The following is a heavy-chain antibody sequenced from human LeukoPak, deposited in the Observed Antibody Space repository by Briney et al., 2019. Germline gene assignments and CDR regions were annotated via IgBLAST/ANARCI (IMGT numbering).Heavy chain of an antibody. CDR1: GDSISGYYSGYY. Sequence: KPSETLSLTCIVSGDSISGYYSGYYWSWIRQPPGKGLEWIGYIYYSGSTNYNPSLKSRVTISVDASKNHFSLKVTPVTAADTAVYYCARDRSLGIIDYWGQGTLVTVSS. J-gene: IGHJ4*02. CDR2: IYYSGST. V-gene: IGHV4-61*03. D-gene: IGHD3-16*01. CDR3: ARDRSLGIIDY.